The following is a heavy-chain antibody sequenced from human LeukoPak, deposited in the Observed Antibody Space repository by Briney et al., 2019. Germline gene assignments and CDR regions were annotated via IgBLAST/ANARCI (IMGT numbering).Heavy chain of an antibody. CDR2: INHSGST. Sequence: PSETLSLTCAVYGGSFSGYYWSWIRQPPGKGLEWIGEINHSGSTNYNPSLKSRVTISVDKSKNQFSLKLSSVTAADTAVYYCASEVTYYYGSWAYWGQGTLVTVSS. V-gene: IGHV4-34*01. CDR1: GGSFSGYY. J-gene: IGHJ4*02. CDR3: ASEVTYYYGSWAY. D-gene: IGHD3-10*01.